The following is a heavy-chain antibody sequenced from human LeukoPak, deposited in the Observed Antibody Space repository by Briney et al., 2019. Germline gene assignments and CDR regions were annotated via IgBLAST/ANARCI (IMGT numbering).Heavy chain of an antibody. CDR2: INHSGST. J-gene: IGHJ6*03. CDR1: GGSFSGYY. V-gene: IGHV4-34*01. D-gene: IGHD6-6*01. Sequence: PSETLSLTCAVYGGSFSGYYWSWIRQPPGKGLEWIGEINHSGSTNYNPSLKSRVTISVDTSKNQFSLKLSSVTAADTAVYYCARGRIAARLTAYYYYYYMDVWGKGTTVTVSS. CDR3: ARGRIAARLTAYYYYYYMDV.